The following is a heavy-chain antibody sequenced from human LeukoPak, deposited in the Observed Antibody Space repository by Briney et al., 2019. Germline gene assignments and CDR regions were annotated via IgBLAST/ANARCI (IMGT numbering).Heavy chain of an antibody. Sequence: PSETLSLTCAVYGGSFSGYYWSWIRQPPGEGLQWIGCIHYSGSTNYNPSLKSRVTISVDTSKNQFSLKLSSVTAADTAVYYCARTTMVRGTYYMDVWGKGTTVTISS. CDR2: IHYSGST. CDR1: GGSFSGYY. D-gene: IGHD3-10*01. J-gene: IGHJ6*03. CDR3: ARTTMVRGTYYMDV. V-gene: IGHV4-59*01.